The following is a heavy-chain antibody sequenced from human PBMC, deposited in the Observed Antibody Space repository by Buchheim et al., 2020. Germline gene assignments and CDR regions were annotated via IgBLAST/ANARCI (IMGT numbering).Heavy chain of an antibody. Sequence: QLQLQESGPGLVKPSETLSLTCTVSGGSISSSSYYWGWIRQPPGKGLEWIGSIYYSGSTYYNPSLKSRVTISVDTSKNPFSLKLSSVTAADTAVYYCARLRGGVWLKHPYYFDYWGQGTL. CDR3: ARLRGGVWLKHPYYFDY. D-gene: IGHD3-10*01. V-gene: IGHV4-39*07. CDR1: GGSISSSSYY. J-gene: IGHJ4*02. CDR2: IYYSGST.